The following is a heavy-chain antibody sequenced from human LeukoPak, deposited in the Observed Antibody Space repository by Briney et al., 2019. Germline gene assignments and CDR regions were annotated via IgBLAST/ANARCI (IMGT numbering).Heavy chain of an antibody. V-gene: IGHV3-30-3*01. CDR2: ISYDGSNK. Sequence: GGSLRLSCAASGFTISSYAMHWVRQAPGKGLEWVAVISYDGSNKYYADSVKGRFTISRDNSKNTLYLQMNSLRAEDTAVYYCAGPYYYGSGLDYWGQGTLVTVSS. J-gene: IGHJ4*02. D-gene: IGHD3-10*01. CDR3: AGPYYYGSGLDY. CDR1: GFTISSYA.